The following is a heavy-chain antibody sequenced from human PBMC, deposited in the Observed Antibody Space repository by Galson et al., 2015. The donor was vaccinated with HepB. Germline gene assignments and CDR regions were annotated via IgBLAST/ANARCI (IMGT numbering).Heavy chain of an antibody. V-gene: IGHV3-23*01. D-gene: IGHD3-3*01. J-gene: IGHJ5*02. Sequence: SLRLSCAAPGFIFSTYAMSWVRQAPGKGLEWVAAISGSGGTTYYADSMKGRFTISRHNSKNTLYLQINSLRAEATAIYYCAKGGGDFWSGPLFDPWGQGTLVTVSS. CDR3: AKGGGDFWSGPLFDP. CDR2: ISGSGGTT. CDR1: GFIFSTYA.